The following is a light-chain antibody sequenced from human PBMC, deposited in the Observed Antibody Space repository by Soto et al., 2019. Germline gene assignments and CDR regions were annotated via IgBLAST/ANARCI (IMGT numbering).Light chain of an antibody. CDR1: QDIRNY. CDR3: LHDYNYPRT. V-gene: IGKV1-6*01. J-gene: IGKJ1*01. Sequence: IQMTQSPSSLSASVGDRVTITCRASQDIRNYLGWYQQKPGKAPKLLIYGASSLQSGVPSRFSGSGSGTDFTLTIDSLQPEDFATYYCLHDYNYPRTFGQGTKVEI. CDR2: GAS.